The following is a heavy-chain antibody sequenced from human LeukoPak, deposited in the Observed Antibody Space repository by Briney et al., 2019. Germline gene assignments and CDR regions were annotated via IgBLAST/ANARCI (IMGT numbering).Heavy chain of an antibody. J-gene: IGHJ4*02. CDR3: ARGVRGTARKWIDY. CDR2: ISGSSSYI. CDR1: GFTFSSYS. D-gene: IGHD1-1*01. V-gene: IGHV3-21*01. Sequence: GGSLRLSCAASGFTFSSYSMNWVRQAPGKGLEWVSSISGSSSYIYYADSVKGRFTISRDNAKNSLYLQMNSLRAEDTAVYYCARGVRGTARKWIDYWGQGTLVTVSS.